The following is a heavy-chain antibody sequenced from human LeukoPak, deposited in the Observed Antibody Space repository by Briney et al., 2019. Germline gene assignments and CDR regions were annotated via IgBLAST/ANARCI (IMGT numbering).Heavy chain of an antibody. D-gene: IGHD2-2*01. Sequence: SETLSLTCTVSGGSINNYYWSWIRQPAGKGLEWIGRIYTRGSTNYNPSLKSRVTMSVDTSKNQFSLKLSSVTAADTAVYYCARGIGVVVVPAASIADWFDPWGQGTLVTVSS. V-gene: IGHV4-4*07. CDR3: ARGIGVVVVPAASIADWFDP. J-gene: IGHJ5*02. CDR1: GGSINNYY. CDR2: IYTRGST.